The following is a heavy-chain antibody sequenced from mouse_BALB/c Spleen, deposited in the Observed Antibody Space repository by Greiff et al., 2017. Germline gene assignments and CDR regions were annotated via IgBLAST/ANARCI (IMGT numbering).Heavy chain of an antibody. V-gene: IGHV14-4*02. CDR3: NEGLGRSRAMDY. J-gene: IGHJ4*01. CDR1: GFNIKDYY. CDR2: IDPENGDT. Sequence: VQLQESGAELVRPGASVKLSCTASGFNIKDYYMHWVKQRPEQGLEWIGWIDPENGDTEYAPKFQGKATMTADTSSNTAYLQLSSLTSEDTAVYYCNEGLGRSRAMDYWGQGTSVTVSS. D-gene: IGHD4-1*01.